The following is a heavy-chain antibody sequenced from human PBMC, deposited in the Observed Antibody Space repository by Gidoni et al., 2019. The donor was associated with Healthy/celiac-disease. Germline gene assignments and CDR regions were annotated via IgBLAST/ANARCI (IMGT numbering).Heavy chain of an antibody. V-gene: IGHV4-39*07. CDR2: IYYSGST. CDR1: GGSISSSSYY. J-gene: IGHJ4*02. Sequence: QLQLQESGPGLVKPSETLSLTCTVSGGSISSSSYYWGWIRPPPGKGLEWIGSIYYSGSTYYNPSLKSRVTISVDTSKNQFSLKLSSVTAADTAVYYCARTYCSSTSCYIGILEIAAAGHFDYWGQGTLVTVSS. CDR3: ARTYCSSTSCYIGILEIAAAGHFDY. D-gene: IGHD2-2*01.